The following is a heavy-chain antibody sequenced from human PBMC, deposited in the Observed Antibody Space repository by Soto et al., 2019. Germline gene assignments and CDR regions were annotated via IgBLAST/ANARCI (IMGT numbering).Heavy chain of an antibody. CDR2: ITGSGGST. Sequence: PGGSLRLSCAASGFTFSTYAMIWVRQAPEKGLEWVSVITGSGGSTYYADSVKGRFTISRDTSKNTLFLQMNSLRAEDTAVYYCAKDRYGDYGGIDYWGQGTMVTVSS. J-gene: IGHJ4*02. D-gene: IGHD4-17*01. V-gene: IGHV3-23*01. CDR1: GFTFSTYA. CDR3: AKDRYGDYGGIDY.